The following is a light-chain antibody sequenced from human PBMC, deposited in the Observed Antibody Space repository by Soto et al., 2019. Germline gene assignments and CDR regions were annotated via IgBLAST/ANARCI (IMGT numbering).Light chain of an antibody. V-gene: IGLV2-8*01. CDR1: SSDVGGYNY. Sequence: QSALTQPPSASGSPGQSVTISCTGTSSDVGGYNYVSWYQQHPGKAPKLMIYEVSKRPPGVPDRFSVSKSGNTASLTVSGLQAEDEADYYCSSYAGSNNVVFGGGTKVTV. CDR3: SSYAGSNNVV. J-gene: IGLJ2*01. CDR2: EVS.